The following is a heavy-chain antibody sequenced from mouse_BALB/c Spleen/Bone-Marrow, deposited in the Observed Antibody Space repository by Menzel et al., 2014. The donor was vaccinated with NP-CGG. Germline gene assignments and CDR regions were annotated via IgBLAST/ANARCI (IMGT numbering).Heavy chain of an antibody. CDR1: GFDFSRYW. J-gene: IGHJ3*01. D-gene: IGHD4-1*01. V-gene: IGHV4-1*02. Sequence: EVQLQESGGGLVQPGGSLKLSYAASGFDFSRYWMSWVRQAPGKGLEWIGEINPDSSTINYTPSLKDKFIISRDNAKNTLYLQVSKVRSEDTALYYCARNWDVGFAYWGQGTLVTVSA. CDR2: INPDSSTI. CDR3: ARNWDVGFAY.